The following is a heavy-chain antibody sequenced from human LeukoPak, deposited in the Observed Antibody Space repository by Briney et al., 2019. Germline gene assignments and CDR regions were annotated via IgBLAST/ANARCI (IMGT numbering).Heavy chain of an antibody. D-gene: IGHD6-13*01. Sequence: GGSLRLSCAASGFTVSSNYMSWVRQAPGKGLQWVSVIYNDGATYYADSVKGRFIISRDNSKNTLYLQMSSLRAEDTAVYYCATSGGQQVVRRARAFDIWGQGTMVTVSS. CDR2: IYNDGAT. CDR3: ATSGGQQVVRRARAFDI. J-gene: IGHJ3*02. CDR1: GFTVSSNY. V-gene: IGHV3-53*01.